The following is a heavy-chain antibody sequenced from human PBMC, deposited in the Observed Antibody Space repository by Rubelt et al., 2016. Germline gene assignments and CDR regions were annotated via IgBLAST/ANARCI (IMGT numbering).Heavy chain of an antibody. CDR2: IYYSGST. D-gene: IGHD6-19*01. CDR3: ARAPGVAGTAYYFDY. J-gene: IGHJ4*02. CDR1: GGSISSYY. Sequence: QVQLQESGPGLVKPSETLSLTCTVSGGSISSYYWSWIRQPPGKGLEWIGYIYYSGSTNYNHSLKSRVTISVDTSKNQFSLKLSSVTAADTAVYYGARAPGVAGTAYYFDYWGQGTLVTVSS. V-gene: IGHV4-59*01.